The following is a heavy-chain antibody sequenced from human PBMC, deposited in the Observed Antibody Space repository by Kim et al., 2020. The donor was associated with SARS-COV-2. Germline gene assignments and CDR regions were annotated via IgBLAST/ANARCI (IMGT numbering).Heavy chain of an antibody. Sequence: SGPTLVEPTQTLTLTCTFSGFSLSTSGMCVSWIRQPPGKALEWLALIDWDDDKYYSTSLKTRLTISKDTSKNQVVLTMTNMDPVDTATYYCARILYDYVWGSYRDFDYWGQGTLVTVSS. D-gene: IGHD3-16*02. CDR3: ARILYDYVWGSYRDFDY. V-gene: IGHV2-70*01. J-gene: IGHJ4*02. CDR1: GFSLSTSGMC. CDR2: IDWDDDK.